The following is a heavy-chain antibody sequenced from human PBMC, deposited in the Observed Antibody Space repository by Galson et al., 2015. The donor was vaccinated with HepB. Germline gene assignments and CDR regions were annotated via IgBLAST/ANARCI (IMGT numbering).Heavy chain of an antibody. V-gene: IGHV1-2*02. CDR2: INPNSGGT. D-gene: IGHD4-23*01. CDR1: GYTFTGNY. J-gene: IGHJ6*02. Sequence: SCKASGYTFTGNYMHWVRQAPGQGLEWMGDINPNSGGTNYAQKFQGRVTMTRDTSISTAYMELSRLRSDDTAVYYCARRSVGSSMDVWGQGTTVTVSS. CDR3: ARRSVGSSMDV.